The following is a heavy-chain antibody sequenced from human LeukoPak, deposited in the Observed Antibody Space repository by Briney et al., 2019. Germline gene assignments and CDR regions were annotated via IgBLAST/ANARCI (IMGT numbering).Heavy chain of an antibody. CDR3: ARAYSSGWYGVSSTFDY. Sequence: ASVKVSCKASGYTFTSYDINWVRQATGQGLEWMGWMNPNSGNTGYAQKFQGRVTITRNTSISTAYMELSSLRSEDTAVYYCARAYSSGWYGVSSTFDYWGQGTLVTVSS. CDR1: GYTFTSYD. V-gene: IGHV1-8*03. D-gene: IGHD6-19*01. J-gene: IGHJ4*02. CDR2: MNPNSGNT.